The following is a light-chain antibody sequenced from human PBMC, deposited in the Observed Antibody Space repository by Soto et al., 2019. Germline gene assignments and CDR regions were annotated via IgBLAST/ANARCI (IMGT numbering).Light chain of an antibody. V-gene: IGLV2-11*01. CDR2: DVN. J-gene: IGLJ2*01. CDR3: CSYAGSFTLI. CDR1: SSDLADYNF. Sequence: QSALAQPRSVSGSPGQSVTISCTGTSSDLADYNFVSWYQQHPDKAPKLMIYDVNKRPSGVPGRFSGSKSGNTASLTISGLQAEDEADYYCCSYAGSFTLIFGGGTQLTVL.